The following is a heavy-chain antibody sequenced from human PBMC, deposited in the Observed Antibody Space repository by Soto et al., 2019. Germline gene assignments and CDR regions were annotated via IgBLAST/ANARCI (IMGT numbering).Heavy chain of an antibody. J-gene: IGHJ4*02. CDR3: AATPRY. CDR1: GGSISSYY. D-gene: IGHD2-15*01. V-gene: IGHV4-59*01. CDR2: IYSSGST. Sequence: QVQLQESGPGLVKPSETLSLTCTVSGGSISSYYWNWIRQPPGKGLEWIGYIYSSGSTNYNPSLKGRVTMSLDTSKNQVSLNVTSVTAADTAVYYCAATPRYWGQGRLVTFSS.